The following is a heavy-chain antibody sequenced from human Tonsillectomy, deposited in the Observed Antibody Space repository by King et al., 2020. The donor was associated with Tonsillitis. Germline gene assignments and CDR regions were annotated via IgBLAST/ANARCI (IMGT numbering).Heavy chain of an antibody. CDR2: INHSGST. Sequence: VQLQQWGAGLLKPSETLSLTCAVYGGSFSGYYWSWIRQSPGKGLEWIGEINHSGSTNYNPSLKSRVTISVDTSKDQFSLKLSSVTAADTAVYYCARLWGPLYRGYCGGDCYFCFDYWGQGTLVTVSS. J-gene: IGHJ4*02. CDR1: GGSFSGYY. CDR3: ARLWGPLYRGYCGGDCYFCFDY. D-gene: IGHD2-21*02. V-gene: IGHV4-34*01.